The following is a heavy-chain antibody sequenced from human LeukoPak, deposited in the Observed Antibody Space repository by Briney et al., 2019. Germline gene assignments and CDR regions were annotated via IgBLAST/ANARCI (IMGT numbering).Heavy chain of an antibody. J-gene: IGHJ4*02. D-gene: IGHD6-19*01. V-gene: IGHV3-30*02. Sequence: PGGSLRLSCAASGFTFTTYGMHWVRQAPGKGLEWVAFIRYDGSNKYYADSVKGRFTISRDNSKNTLYLQMNSLRTEDTAVYYCARDRSGWYWFDYWGQGTLVTVSS. CDR2: IRYDGSNK. CDR3: ARDRSGWYWFDY. CDR1: GFTFTTYG.